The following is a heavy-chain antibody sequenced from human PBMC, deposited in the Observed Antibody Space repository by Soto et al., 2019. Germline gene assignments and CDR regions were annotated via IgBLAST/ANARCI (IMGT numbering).Heavy chain of an antibody. CDR2: INHSGST. V-gene: IGHV4-34*01. CDR3: ASAHRVLWFGEFPLDY. CDR1: GGSFSGYY. Sequence: QVQLQQWGAGLLKPSETLSLTCAVYGGSFSGYYWSWIRQPPGKGLEWIGEINHSGSTNYNPSLKSRVTVSVDTSRNQFSLKLSSVTAAETAVYYCASAHRVLWFGEFPLDYWGQGTLVTVSS. D-gene: IGHD3-10*01. J-gene: IGHJ4*02.